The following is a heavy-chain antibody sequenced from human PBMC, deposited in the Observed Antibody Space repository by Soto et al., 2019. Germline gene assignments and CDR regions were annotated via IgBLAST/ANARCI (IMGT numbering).Heavy chain of an antibody. V-gene: IGHV3-33*01. D-gene: IGHD3-10*01. J-gene: IGHJ4*02. CDR2: IWYDGSNK. CDR3: ASSPVGSWGYYFDY. CDR1: GFTFSSYG. Sequence: PGGFLRLSCAASGFTFSSYGMHWVRQAPGKGLEWVAVIWYDGSNKYYADSVKGRFTISRDNSKNTLYLQMNSLRAEDTAVYYCASSPVGSWGYYFDYWGQGTLVTVSS.